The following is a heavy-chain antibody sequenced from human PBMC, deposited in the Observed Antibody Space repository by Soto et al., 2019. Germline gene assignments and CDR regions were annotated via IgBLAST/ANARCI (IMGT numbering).Heavy chain of an antibody. V-gene: IGHV1-18*04. D-gene: IGHD2-2*01. Sequence: GASVKVSCKAYDFSFTSHGISWVRQAPGQGLEWMGWISLYNSNTNYAQQFQGRVTMTTDTSTSTAYMEPRSLRSDDTAMYFCAIYHLELFRFDYWGQGTLVTVSS. CDR1: DFSFTSHG. CDR3: AIYHLELFRFDY. CDR2: ISLYNSNT. J-gene: IGHJ4*02.